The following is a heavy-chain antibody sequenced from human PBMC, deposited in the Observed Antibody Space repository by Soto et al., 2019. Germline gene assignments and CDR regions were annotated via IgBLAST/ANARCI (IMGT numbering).Heavy chain of an antibody. D-gene: IGHD5-12*01. CDR2: IYYSGST. CDR3: ARVRGDGYNWGFDY. Sequence: QVQLQESGPGLVKPLETLSLTCTVSGGSISSYYWSWIRQPPGKGLEWIGYIYYSGSTNYNPSLKSRVTISVDTSKNQFSLKLSSVTAADTAVYSCARVRGDGYNWGFDYWGQGTLVTVSS. CDR1: GGSISSYY. J-gene: IGHJ4*02. V-gene: IGHV4-59*01.